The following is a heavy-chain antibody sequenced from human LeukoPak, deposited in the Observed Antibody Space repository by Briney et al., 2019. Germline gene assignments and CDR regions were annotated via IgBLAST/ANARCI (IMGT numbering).Heavy chain of an antibody. D-gene: IGHD5-12*01. Sequence: ASVKVSCKASGYTFTGYYMHWVRQAPGQGLEWMGRINPNSGGTNYAQKFQGRVTITTDESTSTAYMELSSLRSEDTAVYYCARGPDGYELYNWFDPWGQGTLVTVSS. V-gene: IGHV1-2*06. CDR1: GYTFTGYY. CDR3: ARGPDGYELYNWFDP. J-gene: IGHJ5*02. CDR2: INPNSGGT.